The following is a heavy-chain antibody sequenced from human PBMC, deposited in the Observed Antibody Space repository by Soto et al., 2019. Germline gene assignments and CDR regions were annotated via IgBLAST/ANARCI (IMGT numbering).Heavy chain of an antibody. CDR1: GFTFSSYA. V-gene: IGHV3-23*01. Sequence: EVQLLESGGGLVQPGGSLRLSCAASGFTFSSYAMNWIRQAPGKGLEWVSAISGSGGSTYYADSVKGRFTISRDNSKNTLYLQMNSLRAEDTAVYYCAKGAVVRGVYDLDYWGQGTLVTVSS. CDR3: AKGAVVRGVYDLDY. CDR2: ISGSGGST. J-gene: IGHJ4*02. D-gene: IGHD3-10*01.